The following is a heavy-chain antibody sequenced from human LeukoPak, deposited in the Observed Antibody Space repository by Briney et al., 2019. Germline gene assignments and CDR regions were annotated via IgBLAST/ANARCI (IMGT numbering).Heavy chain of an antibody. Sequence: GGSLRLSCAASGFTFSSYGMHWVRQAPGKGLEWVAVIWYDGSNKYYADSVKGRFTISRDNSKNTLYLQMNSLRAEDTAVYYCAKTYVSGSGSLFFHYWGQGTLVTVSS. CDR2: IWYDGSNK. J-gene: IGHJ4*02. D-gene: IGHD3-10*01. V-gene: IGHV3-33*06. CDR3: AKTYVSGSGSLFFHY. CDR1: GFTFSSYG.